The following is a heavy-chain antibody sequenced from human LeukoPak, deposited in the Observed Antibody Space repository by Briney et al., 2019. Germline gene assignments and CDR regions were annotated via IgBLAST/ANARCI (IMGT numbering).Heavy chain of an antibody. D-gene: IGHD3-22*01. Sequence: ASVKVSCKASGYTFTSYGISWVRQAPGQGLEWMGWINPNNGGTNSAQKFQGRVTMTRDTSISTAYIELSRLRSDDTAVYYCARGTPYYDSSGPGWFDPWGQGTQVTVSS. CDR3: ARGTPYYDSSGPGWFDP. CDR2: INPNNGGT. CDR1: GYTFTSYG. J-gene: IGHJ5*02. V-gene: IGHV1-2*02.